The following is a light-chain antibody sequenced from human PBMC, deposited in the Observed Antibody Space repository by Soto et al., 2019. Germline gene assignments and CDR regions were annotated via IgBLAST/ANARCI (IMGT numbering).Light chain of an antibody. V-gene: IGLV2-14*01. J-gene: IGLJ1*01. CDR3: SSYTNINTRACV. CDR1: SGDVGSYNR. CDR2: EVT. Sequence: QSVLTQPGSVSGSPGQSITISCTGTSGDVGSYNRVSWYQQHPGKAPKLIIYEVTDRPSGVSNRFSGSKSGNTASLTISGLQAEDEAEYYCSSYTNINTRACVFGTGTKVT.